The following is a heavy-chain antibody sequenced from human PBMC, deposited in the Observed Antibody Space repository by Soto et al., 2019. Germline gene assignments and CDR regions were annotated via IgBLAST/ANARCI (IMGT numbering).Heavy chain of an antibody. CDR2: IRSKANSYAT. CDR1: GFTFSGSA. Sequence: EVQLVESGGGLVQPGGSLKLSCAASGFTFSGSAMHWVRQASGKGLEWVGRIRSKANSYATAYAAWVKGRFTISRDDSKDTAYLQMNSLKTEDTAVYYCTSSIRKHGSGWYPSEDYYYGMEVWGRGTTVTVCS. D-gene: IGHD6-13*01. V-gene: IGHV3-73*02. CDR3: TSSIRKHGSGWYPSEDYYYGMEV. J-gene: IGHJ6*02.